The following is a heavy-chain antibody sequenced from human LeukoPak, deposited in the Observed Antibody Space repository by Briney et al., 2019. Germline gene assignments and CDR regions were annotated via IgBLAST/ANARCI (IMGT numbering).Heavy chain of an antibody. CDR1: GYTFTGYY. D-gene: IGHD3-22*01. CDR2: INPNSGGT. J-gene: IGHJ4*02. V-gene: IGHV1-2*02. Sequence: ASVKVSCKASGYTFTGYYMHWVRQAPGQGLEWMGWINPNSGGTNYAQKFQGRVTMTRDTSISTAYMELSRLRSDDTAVYYCARERRTYYYDSSGYYPDPNFDYWGQGTLVTVSS. CDR3: ARERRTYYYDSSGYYPDPNFDY.